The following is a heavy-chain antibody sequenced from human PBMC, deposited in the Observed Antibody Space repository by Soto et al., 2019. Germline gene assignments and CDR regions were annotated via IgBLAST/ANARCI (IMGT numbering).Heavy chain of an antibody. Sequence: EVQLVESGGGLVKPGGSLRLSCAASGFTFSNAWMSWVRQAPGKGLEWVGRIKSKTDGGTTDYAAPVKGRFTISRDDSKNTLYLQMNSLKTEDTAVYYCTTDNLFYDILTGYYNWDYYYGMDVWGQGTTVTVSS. CDR3: TTDNLFYDILTGYYNWDYYYGMDV. CDR1: GFTFSNAW. D-gene: IGHD3-9*01. V-gene: IGHV3-15*01. J-gene: IGHJ6*02. CDR2: IKSKTDGGTT.